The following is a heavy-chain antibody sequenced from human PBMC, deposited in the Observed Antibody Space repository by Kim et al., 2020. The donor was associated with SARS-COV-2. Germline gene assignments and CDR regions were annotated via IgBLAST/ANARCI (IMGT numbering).Heavy chain of an antibody. J-gene: IGHJ6*02. CDR3: AKGLQSHAYLVAMDV. Sequence: GGSLRLSCEGSGFDFDTFAITWVRQVPGKGLEWVSRITAHDVVMYYADAVKGRFTATRDNSRAYLHMRDLRAEDTAIYYCAKGLQSHAYLVAMDVWGQGT. D-gene: IGHD3-16*01. V-gene: IGHV3-23*01. CDR2: ITAHDVVM. CDR1: GFDFDTFA.